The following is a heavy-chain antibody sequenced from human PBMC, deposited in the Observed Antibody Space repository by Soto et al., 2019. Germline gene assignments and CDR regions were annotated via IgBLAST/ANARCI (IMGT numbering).Heavy chain of an antibody. CDR3: ARLEQIAVAGKLAVIDI. V-gene: IGHV1-46*02. Sequence: CKTSADTYNSYYIYCVRQPPPRDLGWMGTFNPSGGGTFYAHNFQGRVTMTGDTSTSAVYLELSSLKSEDTAVYYCARLEQIAVAGKLAVIDIWG. J-gene: IGHJ3*02. CDR1: ADTYNSYY. CDR2: FNPSGGGT. D-gene: IGHD6-19*01.